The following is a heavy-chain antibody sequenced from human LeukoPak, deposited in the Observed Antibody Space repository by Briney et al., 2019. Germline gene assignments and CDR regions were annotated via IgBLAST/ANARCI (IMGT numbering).Heavy chain of an antibody. CDR3: ARLPRASGSLNWFDP. J-gene: IGHJ5*02. CDR2: IDPSDSYT. V-gene: IGHV5-10-1*01. Sequence: GGSLKISLKGSGYRFTSYWISWVRQMPGKGLEWMGRIDPSDSYTDYSPSFQGHVTISADKSISTSYLQWTSLKASDTAMYYCARLPRASGSLNWFDPWGQGTLVTVSS. CDR1: GYRFTSYW. D-gene: IGHD3-10*01.